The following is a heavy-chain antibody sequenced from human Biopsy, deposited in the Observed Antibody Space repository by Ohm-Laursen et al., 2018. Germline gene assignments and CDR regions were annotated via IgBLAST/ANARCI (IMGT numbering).Heavy chain of an antibody. CDR3: ARDRLLYQYDSSGSDI. D-gene: IGHD3-22*01. CDR1: GFTFNKHA. Sequence: SRRLSCSASGFTFNKHAMNWVRQAPGKGLEWVAVIWYDGSIEYYVGSVKGRFTISRDNYKNILYLQMNSLRVEDTAVYYCARDRLLYQYDSSGSDIWGQGTVVTVSS. V-gene: IGHV3-33*01. CDR2: IWYDGSIE. J-gene: IGHJ3*02.